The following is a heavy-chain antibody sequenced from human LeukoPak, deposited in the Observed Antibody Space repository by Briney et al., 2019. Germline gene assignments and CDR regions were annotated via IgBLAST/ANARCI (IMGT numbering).Heavy chain of an antibody. D-gene: IGHD4-23*01. Sequence: PSETLSLTCTVSGGSISSSSYYWGWIRQPPGKGLEWIGSIYYSGSTYYNPSLKSRVTISVDTSKNQFSLKLSSVTAADTAVYYCARGRTTVVGYWGQGTPVTVSS. J-gene: IGHJ4*02. CDR3: ARGRTTVVGY. CDR2: IYYSGST. CDR1: GGSISSSSYY. V-gene: IGHV4-39*07.